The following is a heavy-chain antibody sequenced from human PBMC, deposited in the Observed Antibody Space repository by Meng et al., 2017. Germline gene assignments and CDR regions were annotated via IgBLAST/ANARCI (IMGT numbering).Heavy chain of an antibody. D-gene: IGHD2-8*02. CDR1: GYTFTSYG. J-gene: IGHJ6*02. CDR3: ARWVVEFYWDYCYGMDV. V-gene: IGHV1-18*01. CDR2: ISAYNGNT. Sequence: ASVKVSCKASGYTFTSYGISWVRQAPGQGLEWMGWISAYNGNTNYAQKLQGRVTMTTDTSTSTAYMELRSLRSDDTAVYYCARWVVEFYWDYCYGMDVWGQGTTVTVSS.